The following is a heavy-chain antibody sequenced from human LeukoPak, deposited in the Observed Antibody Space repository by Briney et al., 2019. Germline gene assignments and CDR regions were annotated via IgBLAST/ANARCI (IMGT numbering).Heavy chain of an antibody. CDR2: IKGDGSKK. V-gene: IGHV3-7*03. D-gene: IGHD2-2*01. Sequence: GGSLRLSCATSGFIFSRDWMTWVRQAPGKGPEWVANIKGDGSKKNLVDSVKGRFTISRDNAKNSLYLEMSSLRAEDTAVYYCARGGGHCSSTSCYHPEEFDPWGQGTLVTVSS. CDR3: ARGGGHCSSTSCYHPEEFDP. CDR1: GFIFSRDW. J-gene: IGHJ5*02.